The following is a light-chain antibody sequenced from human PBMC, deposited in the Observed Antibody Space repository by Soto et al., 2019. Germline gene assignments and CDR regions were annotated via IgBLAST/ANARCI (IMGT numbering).Light chain of an antibody. CDR1: QRVSNN. J-gene: IGKJ5*01. CDR2: DAS. V-gene: IGKV3-11*01. CDR3: QHGGT. Sequence: EIVLTQSPATLSLSPGERATVSCRASQRVSNNLGWYQQKAGQAPRLLIYDASNRATGIPARFSGSGSWTDFTLTISSLEPEDFAVYYCQHGGTFGHGTRLEIK.